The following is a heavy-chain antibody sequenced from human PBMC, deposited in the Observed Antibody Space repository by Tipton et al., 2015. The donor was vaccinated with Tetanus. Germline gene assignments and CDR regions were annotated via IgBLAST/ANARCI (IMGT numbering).Heavy chain of an antibody. CDR2: ISYSGST. J-gene: IGHJ3*02. V-gene: IGHV4-59*12. CDR3: ASHYGSGSDDAFDI. D-gene: IGHD3-10*01. Sequence: TLSLTCTVSGGSINNYYWSWIRQPPGKGLEWIGYISYSGSTNSNPSLKSRVTISVDASKNQFSLKLGSVTAADTAVYYCASHYGSGSDDAFDIWGQGTMVTVSS. CDR1: GGSINNYY.